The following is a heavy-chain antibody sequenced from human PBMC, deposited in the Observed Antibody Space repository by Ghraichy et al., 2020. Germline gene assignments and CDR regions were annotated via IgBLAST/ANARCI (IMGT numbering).Heavy chain of an antibody. CDR2: MNPNSGNT. V-gene: IGHV1-8*01. D-gene: IGHD3-3*01. Sequence: ASVKVSCKASGYTFTSYDINWVRQATGQGLEWMGWMNPNSGNTGYAQKFQGRVTMTRNTSISTAYMELSSLRSEDTAVYYCATFSRHDFWSGAHWYFDLWGRGTLVTVSS. J-gene: IGHJ2*01. CDR3: ATFSRHDFWSGAHWYFDL. CDR1: GYTFTSYD.